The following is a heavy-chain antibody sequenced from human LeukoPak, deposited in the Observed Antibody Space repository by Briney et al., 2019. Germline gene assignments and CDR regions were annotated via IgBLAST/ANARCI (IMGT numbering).Heavy chain of an antibody. CDR3: ARDSTVATYYGVDV. CDR2: IQSDGNEK. V-gene: IGHV3-7*01. D-gene: IGHD6-19*01. Sequence: GGSLRLSCAASGFTFSSYSMNWVRQAPGKGLEWVANIQSDGNEKNYIDSVQGRFTISRDNAKTSLYLQMNSLRAEDTAVYYCARDSTVATYYGVDVWGQGTTVTVSS. CDR1: GFTFSSYS. J-gene: IGHJ6*02.